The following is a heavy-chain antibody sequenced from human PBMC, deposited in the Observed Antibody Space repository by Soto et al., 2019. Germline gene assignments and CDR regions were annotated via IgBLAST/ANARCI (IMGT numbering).Heavy chain of an antibody. J-gene: IGHJ4*02. D-gene: IGHD6-19*01. CDR2: ISYDGSNK. Sequence: PGGSLRLSCAASGFTFSSYAMHWVRQAPGKGLEWVAVISYDGSNKYCADSVKGRFTISRDNSKNTLYLQMNSLRAEDTAVYYCAGGIQREAAVAGSHFDYWGQGTLVTVSS. V-gene: IGHV3-30-3*01. CDR3: AGGIQREAAVAGSHFDY. CDR1: GFTFSSYA.